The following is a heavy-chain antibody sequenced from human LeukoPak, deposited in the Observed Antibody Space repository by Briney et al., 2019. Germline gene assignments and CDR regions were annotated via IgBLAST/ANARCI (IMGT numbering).Heavy chain of an antibody. CDR1: GYTFSSFD. CDR3: ARGLAAANDY. CDR2: MNPNSGNT. D-gene: IGHD6-13*01. V-gene: IGHV1-8*01. Sequence: ASVKVSCKASGYTFSSFDINWVRQATGQGPEWTGWMNPNSGNTGYAQKFQGRVTMTRNTSISTAYMELSSLRSDDTAMYYCARGLAAANDYWGQGTLVTVSS. J-gene: IGHJ4*02.